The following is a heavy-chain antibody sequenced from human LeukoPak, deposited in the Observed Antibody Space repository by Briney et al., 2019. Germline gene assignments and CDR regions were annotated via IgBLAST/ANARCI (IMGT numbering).Heavy chain of an antibody. Sequence: SETLSLTCAASGGSIRSSNWWCWVRQPPGKGLEWIGIIYNSGGTTNYNPSLKSRVTISVDKSKNQFSLQLSSVTAADTALYYCARPTGRGGYPTDPFDIWGQGTMVTVSS. CDR2: IYNSGGTT. V-gene: IGHV4-4*02. CDR3: ARPTGRGGYPTDPFDI. D-gene: IGHD6-25*01. CDR1: GGSIRSSNW. J-gene: IGHJ3*02.